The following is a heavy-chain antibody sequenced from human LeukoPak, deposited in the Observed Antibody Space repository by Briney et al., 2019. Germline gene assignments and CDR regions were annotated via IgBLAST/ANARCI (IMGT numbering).Heavy chain of an antibody. D-gene: IGHD7-27*01. V-gene: IGHV5-51*01. CDR1: GYSFSIFW. CDR2: IYPGDSDT. Sequence: GESLKISCQTSGYSFSIFWIGWVRQMPGKGLEWMGIIYPGDSDTRYSPSFQGQVTISADKSSNTAYLQWTTLQASDTAIYYCARSRAPGAADAFDIWGQGTMVTVSS. CDR3: ARSRAPGAADAFDI. J-gene: IGHJ3*02.